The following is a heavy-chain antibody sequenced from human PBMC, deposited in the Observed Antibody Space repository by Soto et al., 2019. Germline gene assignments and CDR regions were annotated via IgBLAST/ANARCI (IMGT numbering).Heavy chain of an antibody. CDR2: ISGSGGST. CDR1: GFTFSSYA. Sequence: PGGSLRLSCAASGFTFSSYAMSWVRQAPGKGLEWVSAISGSGGSTYYADSVKGRFTISRDNSKNTLYLQMNSLRAEDTAVYYCAKGGFGWDQKSPDYWGQGTLVTVSS. CDR3: AKGGFGWDQKSPDY. D-gene: IGHD3-3*01. V-gene: IGHV3-23*01. J-gene: IGHJ4*02.